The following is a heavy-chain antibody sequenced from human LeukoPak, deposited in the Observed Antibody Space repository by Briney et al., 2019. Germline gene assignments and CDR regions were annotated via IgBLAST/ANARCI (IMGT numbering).Heavy chain of an antibody. CDR1: GYTFTSYY. D-gene: IGHD1-26*01. Sequence: GASVKVSCKASGYTFTSYYMHWVRQAPGQGLEWMGWINPNSGGTNYAQKFQGRVTMTRDTSISTAYMELSRLRSDDTAVYYCARASEPYRWELLFPNDYWGQGTLVTVSS. J-gene: IGHJ4*02. CDR2: INPNSGGT. CDR3: ARASEPYRWELLFPNDY. V-gene: IGHV1-2*02.